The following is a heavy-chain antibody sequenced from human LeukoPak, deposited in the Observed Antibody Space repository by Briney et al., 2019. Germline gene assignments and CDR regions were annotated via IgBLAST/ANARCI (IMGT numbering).Heavy chain of an antibody. D-gene: IGHD3-22*01. CDR2: IWYDGSNK. CDR1: GFTFSSYG. V-gene: IGHV3-30*02. Sequence: GGSLRLSCEASGFTFSSYGMHWVRQAPGKGLEWVAVIWYDGSNKYYADSVKGRFTISRDNSKNTLYLQMNSLRAEDTAVYYCAKDITYYYDSSEEYFQHWGQGTLVTVSS. CDR3: AKDITYYYDSSEEYFQH. J-gene: IGHJ1*01.